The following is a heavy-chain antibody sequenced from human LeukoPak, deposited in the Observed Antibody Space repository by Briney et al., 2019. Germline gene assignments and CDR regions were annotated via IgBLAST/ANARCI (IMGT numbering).Heavy chain of an antibody. J-gene: IGHJ4*02. CDR1: GFTFDDYA. CDR3: ARGGTLRAAAGRHLRY. CDR2: VSWNSGSI. D-gene: IGHD6-13*01. V-gene: IGHV3-9*01. Sequence: DPGGSLRLSCAASGFTFDDYAMHWVRQAPGKGLEWVSGVSWNSGSIGYADSVKGRFTISRDNAKNSLYLQMNSLRAEDTALYYCARGGTLRAAAGRHLRYWGQGTLVTVSS.